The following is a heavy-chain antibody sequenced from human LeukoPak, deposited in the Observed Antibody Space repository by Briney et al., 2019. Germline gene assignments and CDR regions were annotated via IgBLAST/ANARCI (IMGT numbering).Heavy chain of an antibody. CDR1: GGTLSSYA. Sequence: ASVKVSCKASGGTLSSYAISWVRQAPGQGLEWMGRIIPILGIANYAQKFQGRVTITADKSTSAAYMELSSLRSEDTAVYYCARETYSSPYYFDYWGQGTLVTVSS. V-gene: IGHV1-69*04. CDR3: ARETYSSPYYFDY. D-gene: IGHD6-13*01. J-gene: IGHJ4*02. CDR2: IIPILGIA.